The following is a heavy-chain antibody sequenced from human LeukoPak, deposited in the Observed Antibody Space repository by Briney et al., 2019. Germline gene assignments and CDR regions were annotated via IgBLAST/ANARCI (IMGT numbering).Heavy chain of an antibody. D-gene: IGHD3-22*01. CDR3: ARGQYYDSSGYFQD. CDR1: GGSFSGYY. CDR2: INHSGST. V-gene: IGHV4-34*01. Sequence: SETLSLTCAVYGGSFSGYYWSWIRQPPGEGLEWIGEINHSGSTNYNPSLKSRVTISVDTSKNQFSLKLSSVTAADTAVYYCARGQYYDSSGYFQDWGQGTLVTVSS. J-gene: IGHJ4*02.